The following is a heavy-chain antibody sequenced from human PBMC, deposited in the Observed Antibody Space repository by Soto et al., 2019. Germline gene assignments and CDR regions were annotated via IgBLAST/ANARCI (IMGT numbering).Heavy chain of an antibody. CDR2: IIPIFGTA. V-gene: IGHV1-69*12. Sequence: QVQLVQSGAEVKKPGSSVKVSCKASGGTFSSYAISWVRQAPGQGLEWMGGIIPIFGTADYAQKFQGRVTITADESTSTAYMELSSLRSEDTVVYYCASSRLGGTGYYYGMDVWGQGTTVTVSS. CDR1: GGTFSSYA. J-gene: IGHJ6*02. CDR3: ASSRLGGTGYYYGMDV. D-gene: IGHD3-16*01.